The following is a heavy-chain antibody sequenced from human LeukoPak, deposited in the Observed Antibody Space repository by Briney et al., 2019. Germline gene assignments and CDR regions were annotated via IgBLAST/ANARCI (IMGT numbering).Heavy chain of an antibody. J-gene: IGHJ3*01. CDR1: GFSFRLYG. Sequence: GGSLRLSCAASGFSFRLYGMHWVRQAPGKGLEWVALTLYDGSGIYYADSVKGRFSISRDNSNNMFYLQMSSLRAEDSAVYYCARDLAGGNHPDGFDVWAQGTLVTVSS. CDR3: ARDLAGGNHPDGFDV. V-gene: IGHV3-33*05. CDR2: TLYDGSGI. D-gene: IGHD1-14*01.